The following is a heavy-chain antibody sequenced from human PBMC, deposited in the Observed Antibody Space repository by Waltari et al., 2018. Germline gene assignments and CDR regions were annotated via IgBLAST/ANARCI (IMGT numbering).Heavy chain of an antibody. CDR2: VDPEDGET. J-gene: IGHJ4*02. D-gene: IGHD3-22*01. CDR1: GYTFTDYY. V-gene: IGHV1-69-2*01. CDR3: ATDPLITMIVAIDY. Sequence: EVQLVQSGAEVKKPGATVKISCKASGYTFTDYYMHWAQQAPGKGLEWMGRVDPEDGETIYAEKFQGRVTITADTSTDTAYMELSSLRSEDTAVYYCATDPLITMIVAIDYWGQGTLVTVSS.